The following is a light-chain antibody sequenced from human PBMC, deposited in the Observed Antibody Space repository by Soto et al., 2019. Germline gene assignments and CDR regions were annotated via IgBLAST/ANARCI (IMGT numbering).Light chain of an antibody. CDR2: AAS. V-gene: IGKV1-9*01. CDR1: QGINIF. Sequence: DIQLTQSPSFLSASVGDRVTITCRASQGINIFLAWFQQKPGKAPNLLISAASTLQSGVPSRFSGSGSGTEFTLTISSLQPDDFATYYCQQYKRFWTFGQGTKVDIK. J-gene: IGKJ1*01. CDR3: QQYKRFWT.